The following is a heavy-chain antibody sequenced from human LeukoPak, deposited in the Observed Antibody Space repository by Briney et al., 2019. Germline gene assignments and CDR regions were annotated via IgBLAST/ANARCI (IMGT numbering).Heavy chain of an antibody. Sequence: PSETLSLTCAVYGGSFSGYYWSWIRQPAGKGLEWIGRIYTSGSTNYNPSLKSRVTISVDTSKNQFSLELSSVTAADTAVYYCASSLGYWGQGTLVTVSS. CDR2: IYTSGST. V-gene: IGHV4-59*10. CDR1: GGSFSGYY. J-gene: IGHJ4*02. D-gene: IGHD7-27*01. CDR3: ASSLGY.